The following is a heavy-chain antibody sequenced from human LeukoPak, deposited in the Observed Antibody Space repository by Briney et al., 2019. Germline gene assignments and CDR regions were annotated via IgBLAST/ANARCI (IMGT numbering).Heavy chain of an antibody. CDR1: GDSVNNNHHY. Sequence: SETLSLTCIVSGDSVNNNHHYWAWIRQPPGKGLEWVGSLYYTGTTYYNPSLGSRVTMSVDSSNNQFSLTLTPVTAADTAIYYCARNSPVYWNFDLWGRGTLVSVSS. CDR3: ARNSPVYWNFDL. V-gene: IGHV4-39*01. D-gene: IGHD2/OR15-2a*01. J-gene: IGHJ2*01. CDR2: LYYTGTT.